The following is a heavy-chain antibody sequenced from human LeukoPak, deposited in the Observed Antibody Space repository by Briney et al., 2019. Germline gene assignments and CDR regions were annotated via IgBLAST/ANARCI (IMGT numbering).Heavy chain of an antibody. CDR1: GFTFSSYA. Sequence: GGSLRLSCAASGFTFSSYAKHWVRQAPGKGLEWVAVILYDGSNKYYADSVKGRFTISRDNSKNTLYLQMNSLRAEDTAVYYCARDRDGGSYYYFDYWGQGTLVTVSS. CDR2: ILYDGSNK. D-gene: IGHD1-26*01. J-gene: IGHJ4*02. CDR3: ARDRDGGSYYYFDY. V-gene: IGHV3-30-3*01.